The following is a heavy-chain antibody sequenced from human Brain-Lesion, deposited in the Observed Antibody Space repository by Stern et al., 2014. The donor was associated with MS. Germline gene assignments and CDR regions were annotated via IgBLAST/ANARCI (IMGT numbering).Heavy chain of an antibody. D-gene: IGHD7-27*01. V-gene: IGHV2-5*02. CDR2: LDWDYEY. Sequence: QITLKESGPTLVKPTQTLKLTCTLSGLSLSTSGVGLGWTRPPPGKALVWLAPLDWDYEYRYRSSLKNRVTITRDTSKKRVVLTKTNMDPVDTATYYCVHNLSSPLAWGYYFDYWGQGILVTVSS. J-gene: IGHJ4*02. CDR1: GLSLSTSGVG. CDR3: VHNLSSPLAWGYYFDY.